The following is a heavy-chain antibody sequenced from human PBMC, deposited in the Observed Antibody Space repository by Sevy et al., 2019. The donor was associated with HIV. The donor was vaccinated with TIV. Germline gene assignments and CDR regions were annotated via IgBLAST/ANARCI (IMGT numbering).Heavy chain of an antibody. CDR2: ISCSGGST. J-gene: IGHJ4*02. D-gene: IGHD4-17*01. CDR1: GFTFSSYA. CDR3: AKALGLYGDSIDY. V-gene: IGHV3-23*01. Sequence: GGSLRLSCAASGFTFSSYAMSWVRQAPGKGLEWVSAISCSGGSTYYADSVKGRFTISRENSKNTLYLQMNSLKAEDTAVYYCAKALGLYGDSIDYWGQGTLVTVSS.